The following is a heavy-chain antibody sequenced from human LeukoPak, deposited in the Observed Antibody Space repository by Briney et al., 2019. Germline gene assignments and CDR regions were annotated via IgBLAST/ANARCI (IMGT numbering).Heavy chain of an antibody. V-gene: IGHV3-48*04. J-gene: IGHJ4*02. CDR1: GFTFSSYA. CDR3: ARSLGSSSVY. CDR2: ISSSSSTI. Sequence: GGSLRLSCAASGFTFSSYAMSWVRQAPGKGLEWVSYISSSSSTIYYADSVKGRFTISRDNAKNSLYLQMNSLRAEDTAVYYCARSLGSSSVYWGQGTLVTVSS. D-gene: IGHD6-6*01.